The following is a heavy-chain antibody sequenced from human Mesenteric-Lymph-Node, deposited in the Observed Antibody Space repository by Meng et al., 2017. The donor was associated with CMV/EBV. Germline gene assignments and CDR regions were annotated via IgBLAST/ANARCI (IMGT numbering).Heavy chain of an antibody. CDR1: GFIFNIYS. D-gene: IGHD3-3*01. CDR2: ISGSGSSI. J-gene: IGHJ4*02. CDR3: GRSYDFWSVDYLDY. V-gene: IGHV3-48*04. Sequence: GGSLRLSCAASGFIFNIYSMNWVRQAPGKGLEWISYISGSGSSIKYADSVQGRFAISRDNAKNSLYLQLNSLTAEDTAVYFCGRSYDFWSVDYLDYWGQGALVTVSS.